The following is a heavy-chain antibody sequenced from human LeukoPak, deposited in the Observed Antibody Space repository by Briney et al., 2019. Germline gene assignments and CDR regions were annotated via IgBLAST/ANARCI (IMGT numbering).Heavy chain of an antibody. CDR2: IIPIFGTA. Sequence: GSSVKVSCKASGGTFSSYAISWVRQAPGQGLEWMGGIIPIFGTANYAQKFQGRVTITADESTSTAYMELSSLRSEDTAVYYCARNLPSGYCSSTSCYQPVDYWGQGTLVTVSS. CDR3: ARNLPSGYCSSTSCYQPVDY. J-gene: IGHJ4*02. D-gene: IGHD2-2*01. V-gene: IGHV1-69*01. CDR1: GGTFSSYA.